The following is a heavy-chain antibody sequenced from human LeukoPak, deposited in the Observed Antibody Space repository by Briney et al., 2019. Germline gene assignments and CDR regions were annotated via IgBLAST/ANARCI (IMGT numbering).Heavy chain of an antibody. CDR2: VRVDGGNA. D-gene: IGHD3-22*01. Sequence: GGSLRLSCQTSGFVFSNYGMHWVRQAPGKGLEWVAFVRVDGGNAYYADSVKGRFTISRDNSRNTLYLRMSSLTAEDTGVYSCAKDSNSGYVSVGPDYWGLGTLVTVSS. CDR3: AKDSNSGYVSVGPDY. J-gene: IGHJ4*02. CDR1: GFVFSNYG. V-gene: IGHV3-30*02.